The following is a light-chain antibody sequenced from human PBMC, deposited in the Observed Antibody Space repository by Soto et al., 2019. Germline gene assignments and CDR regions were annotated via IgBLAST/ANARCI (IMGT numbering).Light chain of an antibody. V-gene: IGKV1-12*01. Sequence: DIQMTQFPSSVSSSVGDIVTITCRASQPLGAWLAWYQQKTGKAPKLLIYATSTLEIVVPSRFSVSGSVPEVALSIRSMKLVDFATYYCHQADIFHLTFGGGPRV. CDR1: QPLGAW. CDR2: ATS. CDR3: HQADIFHLT. J-gene: IGKJ4*01.